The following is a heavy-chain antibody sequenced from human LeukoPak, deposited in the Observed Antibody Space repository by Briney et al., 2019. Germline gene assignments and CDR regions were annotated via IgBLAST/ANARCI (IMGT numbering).Heavy chain of an antibody. J-gene: IGHJ4*02. CDR1: GFTFSSYA. V-gene: IGHV3-23*01. D-gene: IGHD6-19*01. CDR3: ARAETYSSDWYDPFFDY. Sequence: PGGSLRLSCAASGFTFSSYAMSWVRQAPGKGLEWVSAISGSGGSTYYADSVKGRFTISRDNSKNTLYLQMNSLRAEDTAVYYCARAETYSSDWYDPFFDYWGQGTLVTVSS. CDR2: ISGSGGST.